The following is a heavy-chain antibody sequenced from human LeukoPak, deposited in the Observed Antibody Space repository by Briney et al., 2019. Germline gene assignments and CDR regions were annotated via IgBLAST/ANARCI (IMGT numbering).Heavy chain of an antibody. CDR2: IYYSGST. D-gene: IGHD3-3*01. V-gene: IGHV4-39*01. CDR3: ARPTYYGFWSGGNWFDP. J-gene: IGHJ5*02. CDR1: GGSISSSSYY. Sequence: SETLSLTCTVSGGSISSSSYYWGWIRQPPGKGLEWIGSIYYSGSTYYNPSLKSRVTISVDTSKNQFSLKLSSVTAADTAVYYCARPTYYGFWSGGNWFDPWGQGTLVTVSS.